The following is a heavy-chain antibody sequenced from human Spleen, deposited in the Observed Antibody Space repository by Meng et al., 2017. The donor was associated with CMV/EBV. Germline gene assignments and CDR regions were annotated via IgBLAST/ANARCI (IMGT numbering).Heavy chain of an antibody. Sequence: GESLKISCAASGFTFSNAWMSWVRQAPGKGLEWVGRIKSKTDGGTTDYAAPVKGRFTISRDDSKNTLYLQMNSLRAEDTAVYYCARAVTVTTSDYYYYYGMDVWGQGTTVTVSS. J-gene: IGHJ6*02. V-gene: IGHV3-15*05. CDR1: GFTFSNAW. CDR3: ARAVTVTTSDYYYYYGMDV. CDR2: IKSKTDGGTT. D-gene: IGHD4-17*01.